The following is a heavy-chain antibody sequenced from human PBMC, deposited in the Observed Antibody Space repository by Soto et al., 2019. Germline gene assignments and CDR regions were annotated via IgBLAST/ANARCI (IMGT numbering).Heavy chain of an antibody. CDR3: ARLVYDTRLNYMYFDF. Sequence: ESLCLTGSVSGVSISSGNWWTWVRQTPQRGLEYIGEIFHDGTANYYPSFERRVAISVDTSKNQFSLKLTSVTAADTAIYFCARLVYDTRLNYMYFDFWGQGAPVTVYS. J-gene: IGHJ4*02. V-gene: IGHV4-4*01. CDR1: GVSISSGNW. D-gene: IGHD2-8*01. CDR2: IFHDGTA.